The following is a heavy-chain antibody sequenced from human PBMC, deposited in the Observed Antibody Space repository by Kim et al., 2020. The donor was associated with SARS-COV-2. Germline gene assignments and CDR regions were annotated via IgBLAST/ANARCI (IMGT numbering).Heavy chain of an antibody. CDR2: ISMTGSLI. J-gene: IGHJ6*02. CDR1: GFTFKGFE. Sequence: GGSLRLSCAASGFTFKGFEMNWVRQAPGKGLEWVAYISMTGSLIYYADSLKGRFIISRDNANNTLYLHMNALRADDTAVYYCAGGGGYKPGGLYFYYGMDVWGRGTTVTVSS. CDR3: AGGGGYKPGGLYFYYGMDV. V-gene: IGHV3-48*03. D-gene: IGHD5-18*01.